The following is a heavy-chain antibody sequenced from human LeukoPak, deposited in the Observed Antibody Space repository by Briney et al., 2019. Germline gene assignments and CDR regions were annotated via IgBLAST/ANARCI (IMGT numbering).Heavy chain of an antibody. V-gene: IGHV3-30*01. CDR1: GFTFSSYA. Sequence: PGGSLRLSCAASGFTFSSYAMHWVRQAPGKGLEWVAVISYDGSNKYYADSVKGRFTISRDNSKNTLYLQMNSLRAEDTAVYYCVRCQIAARLFCHYMDVWGKGTTVTVSS. CDR3: VRCQIAARLFCHYMDV. CDR2: ISYDGSNK. J-gene: IGHJ6*03. D-gene: IGHD6-6*01.